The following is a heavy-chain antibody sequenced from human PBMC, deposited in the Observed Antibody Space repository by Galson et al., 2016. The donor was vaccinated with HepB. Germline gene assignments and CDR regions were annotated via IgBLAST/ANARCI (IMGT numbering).Heavy chain of an antibody. V-gene: IGHV1-8*02. CDR3: ARNRPFSGDLDY. D-gene: IGHD7-27*01. J-gene: IGHJ4*02. CDR1: GYTFTNYD. CDR2: MTPNSGNT. Sequence: SVKVSCKASGYTFTNYDVNWVRQAPGQGLEWLGWMTPNSGNTGYAQKFQGRLSLTRNITTSTAYMELSSLTPDDTAVYHCARNRPFSGDLDYWGQGTLVTVSS.